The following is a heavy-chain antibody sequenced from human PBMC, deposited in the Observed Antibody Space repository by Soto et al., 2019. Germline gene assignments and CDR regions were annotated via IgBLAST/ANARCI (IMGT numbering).Heavy chain of an antibody. J-gene: IGHJ4*02. Sequence: QVQLQESGPGLVKPSDTLSLTCAVSGYSISSSNWWGWIRQPPGKGLEWIGYIYYSGTTYYNPSLQSRVTMSVDTSKNQFSLKLTSVTAVDTAGYYCARREIQGPIDYWGQGTLVTVSS. D-gene: IGHD1-26*01. V-gene: IGHV4-28*01. CDR3: ARREIQGPIDY. CDR1: GYSISSSNW. CDR2: IYYSGTT.